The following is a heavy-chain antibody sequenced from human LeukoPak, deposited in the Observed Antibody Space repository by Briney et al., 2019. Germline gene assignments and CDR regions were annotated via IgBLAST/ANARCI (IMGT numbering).Heavy chain of an antibody. V-gene: IGHV4-4*07. CDR2: IYTSGST. CDR3: AGEGRTMVRGVSGMDV. Sequence: PSETLSLTCTVSGGSISSYYWSWIRQPAGKGLEWIGRIYTSGSTNYNPSLKSRVTMSVDTSKNQFSLKLSSVTAADTAVYYCAGEGRTMVRGVSGMDVWGQGTTVTVSS. D-gene: IGHD3-10*01. CDR1: GGSISSYY. J-gene: IGHJ6*02.